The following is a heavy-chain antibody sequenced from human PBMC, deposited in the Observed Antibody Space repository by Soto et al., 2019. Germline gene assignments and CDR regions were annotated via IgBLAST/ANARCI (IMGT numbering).Heavy chain of an antibody. V-gene: IGHV1-69*13. J-gene: IGHJ6*02. D-gene: IGHD1-26*01. CDR1: GGTFISSA. CDR3: ARGRRELRNYYYYGMDG. CDR2: IIPIIGTA. Sequence: SGPVSCTASGGTFISSAISLVRQDHGQGLEWMGGIIPIIGTANYAQKFQGRVTITADESTSTAYMELSSLRSEDTAVYYCARGRRELRNYYYYGMDGWGQGTKVTFS.